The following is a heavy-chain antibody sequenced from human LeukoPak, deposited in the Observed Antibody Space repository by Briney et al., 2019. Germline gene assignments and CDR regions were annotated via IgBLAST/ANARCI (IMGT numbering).Heavy chain of an antibody. CDR3: ARAYNWNLDY. V-gene: IGHV6-1*01. J-gene: IGHJ4*02. D-gene: IGHD1-1*01. Sequence: SQTLSLTCAISGDSVSSNSVAWNWIRQSPLRGLEWLGRTYYRSKWYSEYAVSVKSRITINPDTSKNQFSLQLDSVTPEDTAVYYCARAYNWNLDYWGQGALVTVSS. CDR1: GDSVSSNSVA. CDR2: TYYRSKWYS.